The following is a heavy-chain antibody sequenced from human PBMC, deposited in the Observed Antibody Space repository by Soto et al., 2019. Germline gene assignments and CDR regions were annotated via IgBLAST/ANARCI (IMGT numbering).Heavy chain of an antibody. CDR2: ISADNGNT. D-gene: IGHD6-13*01. J-gene: IGHJ4*02. CDR3: ASEAAAGTRAD. CDR1: GYTFTSYG. Sequence: QVQLGQSGAEVKKPGASVKVSGQASGYTFTSYGISWVRQAPGQGREWMGWISADNGNTNYAQKLQRRVTMTTDTSTSTAYMELRSLRSDVSTVYYCASEAAAGTRADWCQGTLVTVSS. V-gene: IGHV1-18*01.